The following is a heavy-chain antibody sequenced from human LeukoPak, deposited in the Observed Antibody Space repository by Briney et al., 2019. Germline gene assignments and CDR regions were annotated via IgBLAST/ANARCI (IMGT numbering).Heavy chain of an antibody. J-gene: IGHJ5*02. CDR1: GYTLTELS. V-gene: IGHV1-24*01. CDR2: FDPEDGET. CDR3: ATRSAAAGKNWFDP. Sequence: ASVKVSCKVSGYTLTELSMHWVRQAPGKGLEWMGGFDPEDGETIYAQKFQGRVTMTEDTSTDTAYMELSSLRSEDTAVYYCATRSAAAGKNWFDPWGQGTLVTVSS. D-gene: IGHD6-13*01.